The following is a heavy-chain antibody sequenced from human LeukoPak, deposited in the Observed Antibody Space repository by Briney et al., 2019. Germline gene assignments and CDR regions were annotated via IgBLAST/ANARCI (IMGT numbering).Heavy chain of an antibody. CDR1: GFTFNNYA. D-gene: IGHD2-21*01. CDR3: ARKEAYCGGDCYSGRGPFDP. V-gene: IGHV3-23*01. CDR2: ISSSGGDT. Sequence: PGGSLRLSCAASGFTFNNYAMSWVRQAPGKGLEWFSAISSSGGDTWNADSVEGRFTISRDNAKNSLYLQMNSLRAEDTAVYYCARKEAYCGGDCYSGRGPFDPWGQGTLVTVSS. J-gene: IGHJ5*02.